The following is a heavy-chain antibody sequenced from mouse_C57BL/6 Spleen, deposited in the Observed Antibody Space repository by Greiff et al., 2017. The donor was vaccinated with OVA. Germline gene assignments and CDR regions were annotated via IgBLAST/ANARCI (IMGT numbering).Heavy chain of an antibody. Sequence: VKLQQPGAELVKPGASVKLSCKASGYTFTSYWMQWVKQRPGQGLEWIGEIDPSDSDTNYNQKFKGKATLTVDTSSSTASKQLSSLTSEDSAVYYCERNYDDSRGFAYWGQGTLVTVSA. CDR1: GYTFTSYW. CDR3: ERNYDDSRGFAY. V-gene: IGHV1-50*01. J-gene: IGHJ3*01. CDR2: IDPSDSDT. D-gene: IGHD2-4*01.